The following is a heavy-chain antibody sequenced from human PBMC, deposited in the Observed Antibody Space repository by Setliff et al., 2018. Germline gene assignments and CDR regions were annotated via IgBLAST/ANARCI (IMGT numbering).Heavy chain of an antibody. D-gene: IGHD6-19*01. J-gene: IGHJ4*02. CDR2: IYYSGNT. CDR3: ARHRAVAGAYYFDF. Sequence: PSETLSLTCAVSVYSISRDCHCGWIRQPPGKGLEWIGSIYYSGNTYYNASLKGRVTISGDTSKNQFSLKLTAVTAADTAIYYCARHRAVAGAYYFDFWGQGTLVTVSS. CDR1: VYSISRDCH. V-gene: IGHV4-38-2*01.